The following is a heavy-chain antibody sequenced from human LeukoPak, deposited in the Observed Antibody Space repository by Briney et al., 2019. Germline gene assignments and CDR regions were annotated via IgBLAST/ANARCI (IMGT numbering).Heavy chain of an antibody. J-gene: IGHJ3*02. CDR1: GGSISRSDYH. V-gene: IGHV4-61*02. CDR2: ISTSGST. CDR3: ARDAKGAFDI. Sequence: PSQTLSLTCTASGGSISRSDYHWSWIRQPAGKGLEWIGRISTSGSTNYNSSLKSRLTISADTSKKQFSLRLSSVTAADTAVYYCARDAKGAFDIWGQGTMVTVSS.